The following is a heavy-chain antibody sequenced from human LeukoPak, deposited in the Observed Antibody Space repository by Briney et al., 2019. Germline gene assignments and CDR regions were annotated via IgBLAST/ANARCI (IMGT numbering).Heavy chain of an antibody. CDR2: IYTSGSN. Sequence: PSETLSLTCTVSGGSISSYYWGWTRQPAGKGLEWIGRIYTSGSNNYNPSLKSRVTMSVDTSTNQFSLKLSSVTAADTAVYYCARGESLLTYNWFDPWGQGTLVTVSS. D-gene: IGHD3-10*01. CDR1: GGSISSYY. V-gene: IGHV4-4*07. CDR3: ARGESLLTYNWFDP. J-gene: IGHJ5*02.